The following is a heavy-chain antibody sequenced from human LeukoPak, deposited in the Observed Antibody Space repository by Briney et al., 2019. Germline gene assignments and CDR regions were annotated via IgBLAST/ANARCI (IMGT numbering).Heavy chain of an antibody. CDR2: IYYSGST. V-gene: IGHV4-59*12. Sequence: PSETLSLTCTVSGGSISSYYWSWIRQPPGKGLEWIGYIYYSGSTNYNPSLTSRGTISVDKSKNQFSLKLSSVTAADTAVYYCAREGQTDYYYYYYMDVWGKGTTVTVSS. CDR1: GGSISSYY. J-gene: IGHJ6*03. D-gene: IGHD1-1*01. CDR3: AREGQTDYYYYYYMDV.